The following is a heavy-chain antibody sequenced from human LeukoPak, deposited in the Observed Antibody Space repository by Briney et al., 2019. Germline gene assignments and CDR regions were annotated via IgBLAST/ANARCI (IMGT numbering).Heavy chain of an antibody. CDR3: AKDPLVRGVSYFDY. Sequence: PGGSLRLSCAASGFTFSSYAMSWVRQAPGKGLEWVSAISGSGGSTYYADSVKGRFTISRDSSKNTLYLQMNSLRAEDTAVYYCAKDPLVRGVSYFDYWGQGTLVTVSS. CDR2: ISGSGGST. V-gene: IGHV3-23*01. CDR1: GFTFSSYA. J-gene: IGHJ4*02. D-gene: IGHD3-10*01.